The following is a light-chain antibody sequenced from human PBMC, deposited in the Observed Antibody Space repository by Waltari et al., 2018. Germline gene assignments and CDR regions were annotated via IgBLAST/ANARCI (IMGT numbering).Light chain of an antibody. CDR2: RSS. Sequence: VLTPSPGTASLSQGERVTLSCRASQRVGSSSLAWYQQNTGQAPRLVIYRSSRRATGIPDRFSGSGFGTDFSLTISRLEPEYFAVYYCQQHGTLPATFGQGTKVEIK. J-gene: IGKJ1*01. V-gene: IGKV3-20*01. CDR1: QRVGSSS. CDR3: QQHGTLPAT.